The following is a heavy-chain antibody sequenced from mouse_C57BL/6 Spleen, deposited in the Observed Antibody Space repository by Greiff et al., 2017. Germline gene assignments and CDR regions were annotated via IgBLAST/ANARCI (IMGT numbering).Heavy chain of an antibody. Sequence: QVQLQQPGAELVMPGASVKLSCKASGYTFTSYWMPWVKQRPGQGLEWIGEIDPSASYTNYNQKFKGKSTLTVDKSSSTAYMQLSSLTSEDSAVYDWARGDENHGKDDWGQGTTLTVSS. CDR1: GYTFTSYW. J-gene: IGHJ2*01. V-gene: IGHV1-69*01. D-gene: IGHD1-1*01. CDR3: ARGDENHGKDD. CDR2: IDPSASYT.